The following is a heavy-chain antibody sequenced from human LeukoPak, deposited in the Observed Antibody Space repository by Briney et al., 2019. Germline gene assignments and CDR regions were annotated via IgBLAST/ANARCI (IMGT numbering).Heavy chain of an antibody. Sequence: GGSLRLSCAASGFTFSSYSMNWVRQAPGKGLEWVSYISSSSSTIYYADSVKGRFTISRDNSKNTLYLQMNSLRAEDTAVYYCAKDGGSGKVDAFDIWGQGTMVTVSS. CDR1: GFTFSSYS. V-gene: IGHV3-48*01. D-gene: IGHD3-10*01. CDR2: ISSSSSTI. J-gene: IGHJ3*02. CDR3: AKDGGSGKVDAFDI.